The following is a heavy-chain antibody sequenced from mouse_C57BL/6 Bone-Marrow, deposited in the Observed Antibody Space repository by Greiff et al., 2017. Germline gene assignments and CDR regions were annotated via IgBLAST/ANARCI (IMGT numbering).Heavy chain of an antibody. Sequence: QVQLQQPGAELMKPGASVKLSCKATGYTFTGYWIEWVKQRPGHGLEWIGEILPGSGSTNYNEKFKGKATFTADTSSNTAYMQLSSLTTKDTAIYSCARLLPLYYFDYWGQGTTLTVSS. D-gene: IGHD2-3*01. V-gene: IGHV1-9*01. J-gene: IGHJ2*01. CDR3: ARLLPLYYFDY. CDR1: GYTFTGYW. CDR2: ILPGSGST.